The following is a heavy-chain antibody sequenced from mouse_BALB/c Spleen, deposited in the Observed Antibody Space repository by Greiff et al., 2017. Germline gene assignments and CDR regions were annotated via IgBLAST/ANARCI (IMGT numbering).Heavy chain of an antibody. D-gene: IGHD2-12*01. V-gene: IGHV1-66*01. J-gene: IGHJ4*01. Sequence: QVQLKQSGPELVKPGASVKISCKASGYSVTSYYIHWVKQRPGQGLEWIGWIFPGSGNTKYNEKFKGKATLTADTSSSTAYMQLSSLTSEDSAVYFCASYDNYAMDYWGQGTSVTVSS. CDR3: ASYDNYAMDY. CDR1: GYSVTSYY. CDR2: IFPGSGNT.